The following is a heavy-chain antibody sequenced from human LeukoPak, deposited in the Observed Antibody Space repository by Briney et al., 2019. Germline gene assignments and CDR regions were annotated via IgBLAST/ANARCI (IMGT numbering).Heavy chain of an antibody. D-gene: IGHD6-13*01. J-gene: IGHJ4*02. CDR3: ASLTHSSWYGYYFDY. Sequence: SETLSLTCTVSGGSISSYYWSWIRQPPGKGLEWTGHIYTSGSTNYNPSLKSRVTISVDTSKNQFSLKLSSVTAADTAVYYCASLTHSSWYGYYFDYWGQGTLVTVSS. CDR1: GGSISSYY. V-gene: IGHV4-4*09. CDR2: IYTSGST.